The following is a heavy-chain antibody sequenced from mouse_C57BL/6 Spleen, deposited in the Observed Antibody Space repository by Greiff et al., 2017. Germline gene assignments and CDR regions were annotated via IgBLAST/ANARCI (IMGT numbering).Heavy chain of an antibody. D-gene: IGHD4-1*01. CDR2: ISYSGST. J-gene: IGHJ4*01. Sequence: EVKLQESGPGMVKPSQSLSLTCTVTGYSITSGYDWHWIRHFPGNKLEWMGYISYSGSTNYNPSLKSRISITHDTSKNHFFLKLNSVTTEDTATYYCARGNWVYAMDYWGQGTSVTVSS. V-gene: IGHV3-1*01. CDR1: GYSITSGYD. CDR3: ARGNWVYAMDY.